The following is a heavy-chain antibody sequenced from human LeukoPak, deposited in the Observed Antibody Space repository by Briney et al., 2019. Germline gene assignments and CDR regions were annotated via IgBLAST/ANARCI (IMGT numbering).Heavy chain of an antibody. J-gene: IGHJ3*02. CDR2: INHSGST. V-gene: IGHV4-34*01. D-gene: IGHD4-17*01. Sequence: SETLSLTCAVYGGSFSGCYWSWIRQPPGKGLEWIGEINHSGSTNYNPSLKSRVTISVDTSKNQFSLKLSSVTAADTAVYYCARAVTTVPDDAFDIWGQGTMVTVSS. CDR1: GGSFSGCY. CDR3: ARAVTTVPDDAFDI.